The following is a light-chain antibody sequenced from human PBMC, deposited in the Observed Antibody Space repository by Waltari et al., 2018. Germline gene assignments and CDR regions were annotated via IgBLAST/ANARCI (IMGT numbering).Light chain of an antibody. CDR1: QSVSSN. J-gene: IGKJ2*01. Sequence: EIVMTQSPDTLSVSPGERATFSCRASQSVSSNLAWYQQKPGQAPRLLIYGASTRATGIPARFSGSGSGTEFTLTISSLQSEDFAVYYCQQYNNWPLLFGQGTKLEIK. CDR2: GAS. CDR3: QQYNNWPLL. V-gene: IGKV3-15*01.